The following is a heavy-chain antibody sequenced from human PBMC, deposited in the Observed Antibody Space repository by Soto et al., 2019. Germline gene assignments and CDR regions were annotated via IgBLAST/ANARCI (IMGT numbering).Heavy chain of an antibody. V-gene: IGHV1-18*04. CDR3: ARDLYPLAYYFDY. Sequence: QVQLVKSGPEVKKSGASVKVSCKASGYTFTNHGISWVRQAPGHGLEWMGWVSGYNGKTKYAQELQGRVTMPTETSTSTAYMELRSLRSDDTAVYYCARDLYPLAYYFDYWGQGTLVTVSS. CDR1: GYTFTNHG. D-gene: IGHD2-8*01. J-gene: IGHJ4*02. CDR2: VSGYNGKT.